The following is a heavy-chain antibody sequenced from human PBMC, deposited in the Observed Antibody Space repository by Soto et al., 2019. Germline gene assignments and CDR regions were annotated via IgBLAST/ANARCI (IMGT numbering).Heavy chain of an antibody. D-gene: IGHD5-12*01. V-gene: IGHV1-69*13. J-gene: IGHJ6*02. CDR1: GGTFSSYA. Sequence: SVKVSCKASGGTFSSYAISWVRQAPGQGLEWMGGIIPIFGTANYAQKFQGRVTITADESTSTAYMELSSLRSEDTAVYYCAREQKRVPNRGYVGMDVWGQGNTVNVS. CDR3: AREQKRVPNRGYVGMDV. CDR2: IIPIFGTA.